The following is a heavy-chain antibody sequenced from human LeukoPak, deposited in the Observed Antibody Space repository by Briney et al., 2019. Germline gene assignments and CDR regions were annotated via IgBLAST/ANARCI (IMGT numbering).Heavy chain of an antibody. CDR3: ARAVVVVAAHFDY. V-gene: IGHV1-2*02. CDR2: INPNSGGT. Sequence: ASVKVSCKASGYTFTGYYMHWVRQAPGQELECMGWINPNSGGTNYAQKFQGRVTMTRDTSISTAYMELSRLRSDDTAVYYCARAVVVVAAHFDYWGQGTLVTVSS. J-gene: IGHJ4*02. CDR1: GYTFTGYY. D-gene: IGHD2-15*01.